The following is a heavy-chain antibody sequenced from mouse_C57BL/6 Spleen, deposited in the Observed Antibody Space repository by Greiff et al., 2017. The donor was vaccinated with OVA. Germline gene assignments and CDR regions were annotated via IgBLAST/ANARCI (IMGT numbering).Heavy chain of an antibody. V-gene: IGHV1-53*01. J-gene: IGHJ4*01. D-gene: IGHD1-1*01. CDR2: INPSNGGT. CDR1: GYTFTSYW. Sequence: QVQLQQPGTELVKPGASVKLSCKASGYTFTSYWMHWVKQRPGQGLEWIGNINPSNGGTNYNEKFKSKATLTVDKSSSTAYMQLSSLTSEDSAVYYCARCGTTVPAGDYYAMGYWGQGTSVTVSS. CDR3: ARCGTTVPAGDYYAMGY.